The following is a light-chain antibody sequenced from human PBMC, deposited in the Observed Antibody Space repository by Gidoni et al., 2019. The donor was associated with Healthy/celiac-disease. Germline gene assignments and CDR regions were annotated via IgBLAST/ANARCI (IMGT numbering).Light chain of an antibody. CDR2: GAS. V-gene: IGKV3-20*01. CDR3: QQYGSSRLT. J-gene: IGKJ4*01. Sequence: EPVLTPSPGTLSLSPGERATLSCRASQSVSSSYLAWYQQKPGQAPRLLIYGASSRATGIPDRFSGRGSGTDFTLTISRLEPEDFAVYYCQQYGSSRLTFGGGTKLEIK. CDR1: QSVSSSY.